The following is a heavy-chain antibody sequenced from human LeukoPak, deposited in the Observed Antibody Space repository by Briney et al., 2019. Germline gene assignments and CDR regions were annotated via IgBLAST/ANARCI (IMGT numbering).Heavy chain of an antibody. D-gene: IGHD2-21*02. Sequence: GGSLRLSCAASKFSFSNFWMNWVRQAPGKGLEWVSAISGRGINTYYADSVKGRFTISRDKSKNTLYLQMNSLRAEDTAVYYCAKTCGGDCYSDFDYWGQGTLVTVSS. V-gene: IGHV3-23*01. CDR3: AKTCGGDCYSDFDY. CDR2: ISGRGINT. J-gene: IGHJ4*02. CDR1: KFSFSNFW.